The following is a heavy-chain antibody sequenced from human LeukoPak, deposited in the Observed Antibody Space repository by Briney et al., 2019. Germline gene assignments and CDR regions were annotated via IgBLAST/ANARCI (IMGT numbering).Heavy chain of an antibody. CDR1: GGSISSYY. Sequence: PSETLSLTCTVSGGSISSYYWSWIRQPPGKGLEWIGYMCCSGRTNYNPSLNSRVSVSVDRSKNQVSLRLTSVIAADTAVYYCARAEADRTFDYWGQGTLVTVSS. CDR3: ARAEADRTFDY. J-gene: IGHJ4*02. D-gene: IGHD1-7*01. CDR2: MCCSGRT. V-gene: IGHV4-59*01.